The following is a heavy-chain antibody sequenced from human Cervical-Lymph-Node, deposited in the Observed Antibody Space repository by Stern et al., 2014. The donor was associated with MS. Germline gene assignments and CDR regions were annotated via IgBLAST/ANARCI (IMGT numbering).Heavy chain of an antibody. Sequence: QDQLVQSGGEVKKPGASVKVSCKASGYTFTSYYMHWVRQAPGQGLEWMGIINPSGGSKRYAQKFQGRVTMTRDTSTSTVYMELSSLRSEDTAVYYCARDRGRLELRSDYFDYWGQGTLVTVSS. CDR1: GYTFTSYY. V-gene: IGHV1-46*01. J-gene: IGHJ4*02. CDR2: INPSGGSK. D-gene: IGHD1-7*01. CDR3: ARDRGRLELRSDYFDY.